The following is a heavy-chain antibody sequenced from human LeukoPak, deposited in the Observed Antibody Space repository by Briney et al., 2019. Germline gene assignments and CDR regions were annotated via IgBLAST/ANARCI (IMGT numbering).Heavy chain of an antibody. J-gene: IGHJ4*02. Sequence: GGSLRLSCAASGFTFSSYGMHWVRQAPGKGLEWVAVIWYDGSNKYYADSVKGRFTISRDNSKNTLYLQMNSLRAEDTAVYYCAKVESGYSSGWYRYLDYWGQGTLVTVSS. CDR1: GFTFSSYG. CDR3: AKVESGYSSGWYRYLDY. CDR2: IWYDGSNK. V-gene: IGHV3-33*06. D-gene: IGHD6-19*01.